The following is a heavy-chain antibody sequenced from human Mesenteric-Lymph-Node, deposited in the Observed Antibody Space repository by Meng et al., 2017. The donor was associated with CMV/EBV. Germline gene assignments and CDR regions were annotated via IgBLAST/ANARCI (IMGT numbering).Heavy chain of an antibody. CDR1: GFTFSDYY. Sequence: GESLKISCAASGFTFSDYYMSWIRQAPGKGLEWVSYISSSGSTIYYADSVKGRFTISRDNAKNSLYLQMNSLRAEDTAVYYYASGLRLYSSGWFYFDYWGQGTLVTVSS. CDR2: ISSSGSTI. V-gene: IGHV3-11*01. CDR3: ASGLRLYSSGWFYFDY. J-gene: IGHJ4*02. D-gene: IGHD6-19*01.